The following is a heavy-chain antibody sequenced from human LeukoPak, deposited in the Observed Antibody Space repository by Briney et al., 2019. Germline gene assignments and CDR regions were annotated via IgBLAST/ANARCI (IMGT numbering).Heavy chain of an antibody. J-gene: IGHJ3*02. CDR2: MNPNSGNT. CDR3: ASLSLSPGGAFDI. D-gene: IGHD2/OR15-2a*01. V-gene: IGHV1-8*01. CDR1: GYTFTSYD. Sequence: GASVKVSCKASGYTFTSYDINWVLQATGQGLEWMGWMNPNSGNTGYAQKFQGRVTMTRDTSISTAYMELSRLRSDDTAVYYCASLSLSPGGAFDIWGQGTMVTVSS.